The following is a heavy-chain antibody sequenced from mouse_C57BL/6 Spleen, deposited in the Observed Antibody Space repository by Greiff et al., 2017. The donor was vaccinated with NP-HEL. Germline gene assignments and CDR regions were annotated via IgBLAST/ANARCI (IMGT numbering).Heavy chain of an antibody. J-gene: IGHJ2*01. CDR3: ARRLYYYGSSPDY. CDR1: GYTFTSYW. D-gene: IGHD1-1*01. CDR2: IDPSDSYT. V-gene: IGHV1-59*01. Sequence: VQLQQPGAELVRPGTSVKLSCKASGYTFTSYWMHWVKQRPGQGLEWIGVIDPSDSYTNYNQKFKGKATLTVDTSSSTAYMQLSSLTSEDSAVYYCARRLYYYGSSPDYWGQGTTLTVSS.